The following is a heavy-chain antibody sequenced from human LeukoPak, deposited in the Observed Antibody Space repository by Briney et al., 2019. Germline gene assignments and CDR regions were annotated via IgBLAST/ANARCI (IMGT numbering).Heavy chain of an antibody. Sequence: SETLSLTCTVSGGSISSYYWSWIRQPPGKGLEWIGYIYYSGSTNYNPSLKSRVTISVDTSKNQFSLKLSSVTAADTAVYYCARDQTNCGGDCYKSFFDFWGQGTLVTVSS. D-gene: IGHD2-21*02. CDR3: ARDQTNCGGDCYKSFFDF. V-gene: IGHV4-59*01. J-gene: IGHJ4*02. CDR2: IYYSGST. CDR1: GGSISSYY.